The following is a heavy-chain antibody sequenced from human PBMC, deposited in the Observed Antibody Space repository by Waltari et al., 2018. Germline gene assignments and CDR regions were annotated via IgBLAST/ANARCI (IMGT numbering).Heavy chain of an antibody. D-gene: IGHD2-2*02. Sequence: QVQLVQSGAEVKKPGSSVKVSCKASGGTFSSYAISWVRQAPGQGLEWMGGATPIIGEPNAAQEFQGRVTFTADESTSTAYMELSSLRSEDTAVYYCARVLGCSSTSGYRAPGWFDPWGQGTLVTVSS. V-gene: IGHV1-69*01. CDR1: GGTFSSYA. J-gene: IGHJ5*02. CDR2: ATPIIGEP. CDR3: ARVLGCSSTSGYRAPGWFDP.